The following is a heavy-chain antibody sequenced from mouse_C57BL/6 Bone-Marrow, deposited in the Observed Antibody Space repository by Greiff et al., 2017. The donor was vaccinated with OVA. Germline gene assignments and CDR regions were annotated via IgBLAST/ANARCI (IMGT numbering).Heavy chain of an antibody. V-gene: IGHV1-81*01. CDR1: GYTFTSYG. J-gene: IGHJ3*01. CDR2: IYPRSGNT. Sequence: QVQLQQSGAELARPGASVKLSCKASGYTFTSYGISWVKQRTGQGLEWIGEIYPRSGNTYYNEKFKGKATLTADKSSSKAYMELRRLTSEYSAVYFCATRRSGYWFAYWGHGTLVTVSA. D-gene: IGHD3-2*02. CDR3: ATRRSGYWFAY.